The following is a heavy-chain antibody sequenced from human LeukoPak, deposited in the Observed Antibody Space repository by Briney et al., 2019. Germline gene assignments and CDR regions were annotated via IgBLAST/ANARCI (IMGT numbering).Heavy chain of an antibody. CDR2: IKQDGSEK. D-gene: IGHD3-22*01. V-gene: IGHV3-7*01. J-gene: IGHJ4*02. Sequence: HPGGSLRLSCAASGFTFSSYWMSWVRQAPGKGLEWVANIKQDGSEKYYVDSMKGRFTISRDNAKNSLYLQMNSLRAEDTAVYYCARDIYYDSSGYYGSVYWGQGTLVTVSS. CDR1: GFTFSSYW. CDR3: ARDIYYDSSGYYGSVY.